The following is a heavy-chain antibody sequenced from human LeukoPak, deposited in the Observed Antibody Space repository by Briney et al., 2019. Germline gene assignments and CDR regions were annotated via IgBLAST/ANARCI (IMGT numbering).Heavy chain of an antibody. CDR3: ARTTERSGYYRPLDY. CDR1: GYTFTSYA. CDR2: INTNTGNP. J-gene: IGHJ4*02. V-gene: IGHV7-4-1*02. Sequence: GASVKVSCKASGYTFTSYAMNWVRQAPGQGLEWMGWINTNTGNPTYAQGFTGRFVFSLDTSVSTAYLQISSLKAEDTAVYYCARTTERSGYYRPLDYWGQGTLVTVSS. D-gene: IGHD3-3*01.